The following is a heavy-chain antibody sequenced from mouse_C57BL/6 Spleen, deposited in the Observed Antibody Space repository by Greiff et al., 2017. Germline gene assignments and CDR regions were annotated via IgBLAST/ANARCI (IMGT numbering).Heavy chain of an antibody. Sequence: EVKLQESGPELVKPGASVKMSCKASGYTFTDYNMHWVKQSHGKSLEWIGYINPNNGGTSYNQKFKGKATLTVNKSSSTAYMELRSLTSEDSAVYYCARGEVLRGYFDVWGTGTTVTVSS. V-gene: IGHV1-22*01. J-gene: IGHJ1*03. CDR2: INPNNGGT. D-gene: IGHD1-1*01. CDR3: ARGEVLRGYFDV. CDR1: GYTFTDYN.